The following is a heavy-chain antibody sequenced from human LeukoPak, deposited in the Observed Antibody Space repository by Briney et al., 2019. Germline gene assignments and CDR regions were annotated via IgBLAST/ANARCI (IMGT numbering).Heavy chain of an antibody. V-gene: IGHV1-2*02. D-gene: IGHD2-2*01. CDR3: ARGIGYQYQLLI. Sequence: GASVKVSCKASGYTFTGCYMHWVRQAPGQGLEWMGWINPNSGGTNYAQKFQGRVTMTRDTSISTAYMELSRLRSHDTAVYYCARGIGYQYQLLIWGQGTLVTVSS. CDR1: GYTFTGCY. CDR2: INPNSGGT. J-gene: IGHJ4*02.